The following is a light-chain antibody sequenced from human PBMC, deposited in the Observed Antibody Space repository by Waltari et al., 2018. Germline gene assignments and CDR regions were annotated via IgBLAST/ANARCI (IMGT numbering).Light chain of an antibody. J-gene: IGLJ2*01. V-gene: IGLV3-19*01. CDR2: GKN. CDR1: SLRHSS. Sequence: SYELTQDPAVSVALGQTVKITCQGDSLRHSSPTWYQQKPGQAPLPVIYGKNNRPSGIPDRFSGSSAGNTASLTITGAQAEDAADYYCCSRDSSAFQLVFGGGTKLTVL. CDR3: CSRDSSAFQLV.